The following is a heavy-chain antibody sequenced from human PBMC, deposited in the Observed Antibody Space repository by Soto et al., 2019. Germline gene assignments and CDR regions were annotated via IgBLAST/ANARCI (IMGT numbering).Heavy chain of an antibody. D-gene: IGHD3-3*01. J-gene: IGHJ6*02. Sequence: QVQLVESGGGVVQPGRSLRLSCAASGFTFSSYGMHWVRQAPGKGLEWVAVIWYDGSNKYYADSVKGRFTISRDNSKNTLYLQMNSLRAEDTAVYYGARDCAAYYDFWSGLRGVDYGMDVWGQGTTVTVSS. CDR1: GFTFSSYG. CDR2: IWYDGSNK. CDR3: ARDCAAYYDFWSGLRGVDYGMDV. V-gene: IGHV3-33*01.